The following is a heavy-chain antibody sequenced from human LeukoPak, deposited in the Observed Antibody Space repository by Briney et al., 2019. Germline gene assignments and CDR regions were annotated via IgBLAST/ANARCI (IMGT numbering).Heavy chain of an antibody. CDR3: ARVGTPHFYYYMDV. J-gene: IGHJ6*03. Sequence: ASVKVSCKASGYTFTSYAMNWVRQAPGQGLEWMGWINTNTGNPTYAQDFTGRFVFSLDTSVSTAYLQISSLKAEDTAVYYCARVGTPHFYYYMDVWGKGTTVTVSS. CDR2: INTNTGNP. CDR1: GYTFTSYA. D-gene: IGHD3-10*01. V-gene: IGHV7-4-1*02.